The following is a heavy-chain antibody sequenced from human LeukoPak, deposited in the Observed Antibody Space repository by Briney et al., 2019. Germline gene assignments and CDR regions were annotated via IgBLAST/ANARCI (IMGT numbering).Heavy chain of an antibody. J-gene: IGHJ4*02. D-gene: IGHD3-22*01. CDR1: GGSTSSYY. CDR3: ATLGEYYDSSGYYYN. Sequence: SETLSLTCTVSGGSTSSYYWSWIRQPPGKGLEWIGYIYYSGSTNYNPSLKSRITISVDTSKNQFSLKLTSVTAADTAVYYCATLGEYYDSSGYYYNWGQGTLVTVSS. CDR2: IYYSGST. V-gene: IGHV4-59*12.